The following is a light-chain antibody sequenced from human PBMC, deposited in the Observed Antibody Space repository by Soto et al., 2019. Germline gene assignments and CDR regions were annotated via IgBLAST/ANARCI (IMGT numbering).Light chain of an antibody. CDR2: GPS. V-gene: IGKV3-15*01. CDR1: QSIGSN. J-gene: IGKJ2*01. Sequence: EIVMTQSPATLSVSPGERATISCRASQSIGSNLAWYQQKTGQAPRLLIYGPSTRATGIPARFVGSGSGTEFTLTISSLQSEDFASYYCQQYNNWPSYTFGQGTNLEIK. CDR3: QQYNNWPSYT.